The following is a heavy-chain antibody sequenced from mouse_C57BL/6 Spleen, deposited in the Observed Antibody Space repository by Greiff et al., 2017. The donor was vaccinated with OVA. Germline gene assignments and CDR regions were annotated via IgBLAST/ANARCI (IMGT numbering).Heavy chain of an antibody. J-gene: IGHJ4*01. Sequence: DVHLVESGGGLVQPGGSLKLSCAASGFTFSDYGMAWVRQAPRKGPEWVAFISNLAYSIYYADTVTGRFTFPRENAKNTLYLKMSSLRSEDTAVYYCASRTGAYAMDYWGQGTSVTVSS. CDR3: ASRTGAYAMDY. V-gene: IGHV5-15*04. CDR1: GFTFSDYG. D-gene: IGHD1-1*02. CDR2: ISNLAYSI.